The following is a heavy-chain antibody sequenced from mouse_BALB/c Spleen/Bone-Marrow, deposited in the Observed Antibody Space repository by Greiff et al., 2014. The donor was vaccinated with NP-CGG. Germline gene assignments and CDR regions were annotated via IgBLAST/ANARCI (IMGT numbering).Heavy chain of an antibody. D-gene: IGHD4-1*01. Sequence: VQLQQSGTVLARPGASLRMSCKASGYTFTNYWINWIKQRPGQGLEWIGAIYPGNNDAKYTQEFKAKAKLTAVTSTSTADMELSSLTNEDSAVYYCARNWDWVFAYWGQGTLVTVSA. J-gene: IGHJ3*01. CDR2: IYPGNNDA. CDR1: GYTFTNYW. CDR3: ARNWDWVFAY. V-gene: IGHV1-5*01.